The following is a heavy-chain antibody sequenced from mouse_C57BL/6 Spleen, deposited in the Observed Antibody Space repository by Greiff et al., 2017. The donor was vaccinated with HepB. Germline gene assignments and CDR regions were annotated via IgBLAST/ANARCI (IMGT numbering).Heavy chain of an antibody. J-gene: IGHJ3*01. CDR1: GFSLTSYG. D-gene: IGHD2-2*01. CDR3: ARRGTMVTTGLDY. V-gene: IGHV2-2*01. CDR2: LWSGGST. Sequence: VQLQESGPGLVQPSQSLSITCTVSGFSLTSYGVHWVRQSPGKGLEWLGVLWSGGSTDYNAAFISRLSISKDNSKSQVFFKMNSLQADDTAIYYCARRGTMVTTGLDYWGQGTLVTVSA.